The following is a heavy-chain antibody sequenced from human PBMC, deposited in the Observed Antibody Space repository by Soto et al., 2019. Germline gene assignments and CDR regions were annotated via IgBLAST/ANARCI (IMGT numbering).Heavy chain of an antibody. Sequence: EASVKVSCKASGYTFTSYGISWVRQAPGQGLEWMGWISAYNGNTNYAQKLQGRVTMTTDTSTSTAYMELRSLRSDDTAVYYCAREPPRYCSGGSCLSYWGQGTLVTVSS. CDR1: GYTFTSYG. CDR2: ISAYNGNT. J-gene: IGHJ4*02. CDR3: AREPPRYCSGGSCLSY. V-gene: IGHV1-18*01. D-gene: IGHD2-15*01.